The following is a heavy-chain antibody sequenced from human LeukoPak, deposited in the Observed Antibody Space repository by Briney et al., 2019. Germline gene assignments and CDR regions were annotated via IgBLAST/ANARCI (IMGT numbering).Heavy chain of an antibody. CDR3: ARVGMGSSSWYQDDW. V-gene: IGHV7-4-1*02. CDR2: INTNTGNP. D-gene: IGHD6-13*01. J-gene: IGHJ4*02. Sequence: ASVKVSCKASGYTFTSYAMNWVRQAPGQGLGWMGWINTNTGNPTYAQGFTGRFVFSLDTSVSTAYLQISSLKAEDTAVYYCARVGMGSSSWYQDDWWGQGTLVTVSS. CDR1: GYTFTSYA.